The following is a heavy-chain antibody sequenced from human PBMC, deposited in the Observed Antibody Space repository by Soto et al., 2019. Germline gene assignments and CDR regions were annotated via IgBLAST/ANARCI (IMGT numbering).Heavy chain of an antibody. J-gene: IGHJ4*02. CDR1: GYTFTSYY. Sequence: ASVKFSCKASGYTFTSYYMRWLRQAPGQGLEWMGLINPNSGVTNYAQKFQGRVTMTRDTSISTAYMELSRLRSDDTAVYYCARVEMATTEGYWGQGTLVTSPQ. D-gene: IGHD5-12*01. V-gene: IGHV1-2*02. CDR2: INPNSGVT. CDR3: ARVEMATTEGY.